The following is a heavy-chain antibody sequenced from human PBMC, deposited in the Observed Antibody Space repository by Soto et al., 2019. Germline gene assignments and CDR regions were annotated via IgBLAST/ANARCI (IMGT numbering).Heavy chain of an antibody. CDR2: IYYSGST. Sequence: PSETLSLTCTVSGGSISSSSYYWGWIRQPPGKGLEWIGSIYYSGSTYYNPSLKSRVTISVDTSKNQFSLKLSSVTAADTAVYYCARHEYYDFWSGYYSKNWFDPWGQGTLVTVSS. J-gene: IGHJ5*02. D-gene: IGHD3-3*01. CDR1: GGSISSSSYY. V-gene: IGHV4-39*01. CDR3: ARHEYYDFWSGYYSKNWFDP.